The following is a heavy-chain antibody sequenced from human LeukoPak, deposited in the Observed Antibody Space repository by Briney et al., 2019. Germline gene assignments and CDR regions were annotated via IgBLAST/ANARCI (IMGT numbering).Heavy chain of an antibody. CDR2: IYHSGST. D-gene: IGHD4-17*01. V-gene: IGHV4-38-2*02. CDR3: ARAGNPGGNLASYGDYSDRGSWFDP. J-gene: IGHJ5*02. Sequence: PSETLSLTCTVPGYSISSGYYWGWIRQPPGKGLEWIGSIYHSGSTYYNPSLKSRVTISVDTSKNQFSLKLSSVPAADTAVYYCARAGNPGGNLASYGDYSDRGSWFDPWGQGTLVTVSS. CDR1: GYSISSGYY.